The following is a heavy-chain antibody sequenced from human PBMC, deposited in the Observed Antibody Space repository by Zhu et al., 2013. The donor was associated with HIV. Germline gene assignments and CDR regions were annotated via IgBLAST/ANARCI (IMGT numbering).Heavy chain of an antibody. CDR2: ITPIFGTA. Sequence: QVQLVQSGAEVKKPGSSVKVSCKASGGTFSRYAISWMRQAPGQGLEWMGGITPIFGTAYYAQKFQGRVTITADEFTSTGYTELSSLRSEDTAVYYCARNSSGWLDYWGQGTLVTVSS. J-gene: IGHJ4*02. D-gene: IGHD6-19*01. V-gene: IGHV1-69*12. CDR1: GGTFSRYA. CDR3: ARNSSGWLDY.